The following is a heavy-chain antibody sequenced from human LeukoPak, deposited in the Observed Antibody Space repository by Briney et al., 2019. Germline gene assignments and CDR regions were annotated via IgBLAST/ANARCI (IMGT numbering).Heavy chain of an antibody. CDR2: IDSGSGTI. J-gene: IGHJ6*03. V-gene: IGHV3-48*01. CDR3: ARVYYGSGSLYYYYYYMDV. Sequence: GGSLRLSCAASGFTFSSYSMNWVRQAPGKGLEWVSYIDSGSGTIYYADSVKGRFTISRDSAKNSLYLQMNSLRAEDTAVYYCARVYYGSGSLYYYYYYMDVWGKGTAVTISS. CDR1: GFTFSSYS. D-gene: IGHD3-10*01.